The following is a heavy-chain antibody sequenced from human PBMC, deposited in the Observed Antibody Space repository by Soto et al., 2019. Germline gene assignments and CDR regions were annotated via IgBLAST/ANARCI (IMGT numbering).Heavy chain of an antibody. D-gene: IGHD3-22*01. V-gene: IGHV3-53*01. CDR3: ARDTYYYDSSGYYGRFGGMDV. Sequence: PGGSLRLSCAASGFTVSSNYVSWVRQAPGKGLEWVSVIYSGGSTYYADSVKGRFTISRDNSKNTLYLQMNSLRAEDTAVYYCARDTYYYDSSGYYGRFGGMDVWGQGTTVTVSS. CDR2: IYSGGST. J-gene: IGHJ6*02. CDR1: GFTVSSNY.